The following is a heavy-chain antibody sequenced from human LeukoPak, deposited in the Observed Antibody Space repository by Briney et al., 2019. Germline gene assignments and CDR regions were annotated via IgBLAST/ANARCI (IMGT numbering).Heavy chain of an antibody. Sequence: ASVKVSCKASGYTFTSYAMNWVRQAPGQGLEWMGIINPSGGSTSYAQKFQGRVTMTRDTSTSTVYMELSSLRAEDTAVYYCARDRVAAARQPVDYWGQGTLVTVSS. CDR2: INPSGGST. CDR3: ARDRVAAARQPVDY. CDR1: GYTFTSYA. J-gene: IGHJ4*02. V-gene: IGHV1-46*01. D-gene: IGHD2-2*01.